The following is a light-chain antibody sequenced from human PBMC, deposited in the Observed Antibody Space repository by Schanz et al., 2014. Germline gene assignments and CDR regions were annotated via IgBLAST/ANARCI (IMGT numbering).Light chain of an antibody. CDR1: QSVSSY. CDR2: DAS. CDR3: QQYSSYVT. V-gene: IGKV3-11*01. Sequence: EIVLTQSPATLSLSPGERATLSCRASQSVSSYLAWYQQKPGQAPRLLIHDASSRATGIPDRFSGRGSGTDFTLTISSLQPDDFATYYCQQYSSYVTFGPGTKVNLK. J-gene: IGKJ3*01.